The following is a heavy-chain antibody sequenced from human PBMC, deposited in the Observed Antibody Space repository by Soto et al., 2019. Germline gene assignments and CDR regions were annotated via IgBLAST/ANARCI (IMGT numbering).Heavy chain of an antibody. CDR2: IYHSGST. V-gene: IGHV4-30-2*01. CDR1: GGSISSGGYS. CDR3: ARAGFGELSETNWFDP. D-gene: IGHD3-10*01. Sequence: NPSETLSLTCAVSGGSISSGGYSWSWIRQPPGKGLEWIGYIYHSGSTYYNPSLKSRVTISVDRSKNQFSLKLSSVTAADTAVYYCARAGFGELSETNWFDPWGQGTLVTVSS. J-gene: IGHJ5*02.